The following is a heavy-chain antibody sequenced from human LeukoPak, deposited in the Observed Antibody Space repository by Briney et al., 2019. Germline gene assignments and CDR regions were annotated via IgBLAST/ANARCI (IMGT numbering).Heavy chain of an antibody. J-gene: IGHJ4*02. CDR1: GFTFSSYA. CDR2: ISYDGSNK. Sequence: GGSLRLSCAASGFTFSSYAMHWVRQAPGKGLEWVAVISYDGSNKYYADSVKGRFTISRDNSKNTLYLQMNSLRAEDTAVYYCARSPTEYYDSSGFDYWGQGTLVTVSS. V-gene: IGHV3-30-3*01. D-gene: IGHD3-22*01. CDR3: ARSPTEYYDSSGFDY.